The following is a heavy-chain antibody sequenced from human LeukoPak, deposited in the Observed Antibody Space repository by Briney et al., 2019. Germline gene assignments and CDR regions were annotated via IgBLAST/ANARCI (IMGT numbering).Heavy chain of an antibody. V-gene: IGHV4-4*02. D-gene: IGHD6-13*01. CDR1: GGSISSSNC. CDR2: IYHSGST. Sequence: PSETLSLTCAVSGGSISSSNCWCGGRQPPGKGLEWVGEIYHSGSTNYNPSLKSRVTISVDRSKNQFSLKLSSVTAADTAVYYSAREVRDSSSWHGDYFAYWGQGTLVTVSS. J-gene: IGHJ4*02. CDR3: AREVRDSSSWHGDYFAY.